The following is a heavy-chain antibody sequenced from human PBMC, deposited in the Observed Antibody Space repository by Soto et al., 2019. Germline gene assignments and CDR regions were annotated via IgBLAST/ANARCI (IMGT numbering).Heavy chain of an antibody. CDR3: TRDPYGGSRYYFDS. CDR2: IWYDGSNR. CDR1: GFTFTNYG. Sequence: PGGSLRLSCAASGFTFTNYGMHWVRQAPGKGLEWVAVIWYDGSNRFYADSVKGRFTISKDNSQNMLYLQMHSLRPEDTAVYYCTRDPYGGSRYYFDSWRQGTLVTVSS. J-gene: IGHJ4*02. D-gene: IGHD1-26*01. V-gene: IGHV3-33*01.